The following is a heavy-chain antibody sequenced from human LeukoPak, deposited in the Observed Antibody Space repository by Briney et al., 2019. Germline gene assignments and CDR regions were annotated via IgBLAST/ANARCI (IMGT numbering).Heavy chain of an antibody. CDR2: ISSNGGST. Sequence: PGGSLRLSCAASGFTFSNYAMHWVRQAPGKGLEYVSAISSNGGSTYCANSVKGRFTVSRDNSKNTLYLQMGSLRAEDMAVYYCASSFDHWGQGTLVTVSS. CDR1: GFTFSNYA. V-gene: IGHV3-64*01. CDR3: ASSFDH. J-gene: IGHJ4*02.